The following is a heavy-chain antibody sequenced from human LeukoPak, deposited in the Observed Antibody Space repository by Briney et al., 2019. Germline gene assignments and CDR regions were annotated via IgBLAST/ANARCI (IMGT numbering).Heavy chain of an antibody. D-gene: IGHD3-10*01. Sequence: ASVKVSCKASGGTFSSYAINWVRQAPGQGLEWVGGIIPIFGTANYAQKFQGRVTITADESTSTAYMELSSLRSEDTAVYYCASGGANDFDYWGQGTLVTVSS. J-gene: IGHJ4*02. V-gene: IGHV1-69*13. CDR3: ASGGANDFDY. CDR2: IIPIFGTA. CDR1: GGTFSSYA.